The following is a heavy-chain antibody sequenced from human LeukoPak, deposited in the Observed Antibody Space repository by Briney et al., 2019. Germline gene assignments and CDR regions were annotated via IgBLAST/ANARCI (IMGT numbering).Heavy chain of an antibody. CDR1: GGTFSSYA. CDR3: ARDHLWQLERSWFDP. CDR2: IIPIFGTA. D-gene: IGHD6-6*01. V-gene: IGHV1-69*05. Sequence: GSSVKVSCKASGGTFSSYAISWVRQAPGQGLEWMGGIIPIFGTANYAQKFQGRVTITTDESTSTAYMELSSLRSEDTAVYYCARDHLWQLERSWFDPWGQGTLVTVSS. J-gene: IGHJ5*02.